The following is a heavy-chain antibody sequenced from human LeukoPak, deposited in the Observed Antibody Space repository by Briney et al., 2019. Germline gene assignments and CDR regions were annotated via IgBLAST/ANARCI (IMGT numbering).Heavy chain of an antibody. CDR1: GGTFSSYA. D-gene: IGHD3-10*01. Sequence: GPSVKVSCKASGGTFSSYAISWVRQAPGQGLEWMGGIIPIFGTANYAQKFQGRVTITADESTSTAYMELSSLRSEDTAVYYCARDYGSGTNWFDPWGQGTLVTVSS. CDR3: ARDYGSGTNWFDP. CDR2: IIPIFGTA. V-gene: IGHV1-69*13. J-gene: IGHJ5*02.